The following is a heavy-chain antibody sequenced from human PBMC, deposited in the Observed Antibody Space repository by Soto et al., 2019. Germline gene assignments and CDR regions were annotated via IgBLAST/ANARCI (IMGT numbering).Heavy chain of an antibody. CDR1: GGSISVAGYH. CDR2: IYYSGST. V-gene: IGHV4-31*03. CDR3: ASLSPRHEFDY. J-gene: IGHJ4*02. Sequence: QVQLQESGPGLVKPSQTLSLTCTVSGGSISVAGYHWSWIRQHPGKGLEWIGYIYYSGSTYYNPSLKSRVTTSVDTSKNHFSLKLSSVTAADTAVYYCASLSPRHEFDYWGQGSLVTVSS. D-gene: IGHD6-6*01.